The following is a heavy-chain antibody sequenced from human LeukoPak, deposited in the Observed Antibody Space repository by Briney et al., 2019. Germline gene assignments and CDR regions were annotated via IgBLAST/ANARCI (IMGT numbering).Heavy chain of an antibody. V-gene: IGHV3-23*01. CDR3: AKQVCGADCYYYYGMDV. CDR1: GFTFRSYA. J-gene: IGHJ6*02. Sequence: GGSLRLSCAASGFTFRSYAMTWVRQAPGKGLEWVSSISDSGTSTYYADSVKGRFTISRDNSKNTLYLQMNSLRAEDTAVYYCAKQVCGADCYYYYGMDVWGQETTVTVSS. D-gene: IGHD2-21*02. CDR2: ISDSGTST.